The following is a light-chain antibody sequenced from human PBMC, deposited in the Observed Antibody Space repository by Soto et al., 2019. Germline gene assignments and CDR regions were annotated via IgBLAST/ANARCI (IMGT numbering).Light chain of an antibody. V-gene: IGLV1-47*01. CDR3: AAWDDSLSAPF. J-gene: IGLJ1*01. CDR1: SSNIGSNY. CDR2: RNN. Sequence: QSVLTQPPSSSGTPGQRVTISCSGSSSNIGSNYVYWYQQLPGTAPKLLIYRNNQRPSGVPDRFSGSKSGTSASLAISGLGSEDEADYYCAAWDDSLSAPFFGTGTKVTVL.